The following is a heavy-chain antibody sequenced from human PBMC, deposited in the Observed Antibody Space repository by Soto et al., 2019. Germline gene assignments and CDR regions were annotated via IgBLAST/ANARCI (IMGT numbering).Heavy chain of an antibody. D-gene: IGHD2-15*01. Sequence: ASVKVSCKASGFTFTSSAVQWVRQARGQRLEWIGWIVVGSGNTNYAQKFQERVTITRDMSTSTAYMELSSLRSEDTAVYYCAATGVVVAPTGLFYYGMDVWGQGTTVTVSS. CDR3: AATGVVVAPTGLFYYGMDV. CDR1: GFTFTSSA. V-gene: IGHV1-58*01. J-gene: IGHJ6*02. CDR2: IVVGSGNT.